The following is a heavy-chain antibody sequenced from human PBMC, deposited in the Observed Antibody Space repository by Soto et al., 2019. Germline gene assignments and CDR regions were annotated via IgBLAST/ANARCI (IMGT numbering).Heavy chain of an antibody. D-gene: IGHD4-17*01. CDR3: AREVEYGDYYYYMDV. Sequence: EVQLVESGGGLVQPGGSLRLSCAASGFTFSSYWMHWVRQAPGKGLVWVSRINSDGSSTSYADSVKGRFTISRDNANNTLYLQMNSLRAEDTAVYYCAREVEYGDYYYYMDVWGKGTTVTVSS. V-gene: IGHV3-74*01. CDR1: GFTFSSYW. CDR2: INSDGSST. J-gene: IGHJ6*03.